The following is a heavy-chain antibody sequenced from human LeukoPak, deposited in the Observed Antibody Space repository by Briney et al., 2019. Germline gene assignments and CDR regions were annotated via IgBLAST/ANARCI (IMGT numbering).Heavy chain of an antibody. D-gene: IGHD2-2*01. J-gene: IGHJ6*03. CDR2: ISASGGST. CDR3: AKAIRTTCYGCNMDV. V-gene: IGHV3-23*01. CDR1: GFIFSNYA. Sequence: PGGSLRLSCAASGFIFSNYAMTWVRQAPGKGLEWVSTISASGGSTYHAVSVKGRFTISRDNSKNTLYLQMNTLRAEDTAVYYCAKAIRTTCYGCNMDVWGEGTTVTVSS.